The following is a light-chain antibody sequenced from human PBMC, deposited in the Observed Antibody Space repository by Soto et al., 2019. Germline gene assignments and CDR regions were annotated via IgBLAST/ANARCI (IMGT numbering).Light chain of an antibody. CDR2: GAS. CDR1: QSVSSR. CDR3: QQYDGSPRT. J-gene: IGKJ1*01. Sequence: EIVMSQSPASLSVSPGERATLSCRASQSVSSRLAWYQHKSGQAPRLLISGASRRATGIPDRFSGSGSGTDFTLTISRLEPEDFAVYYCQQYDGSPRTFGQGTKVDIK. V-gene: IGKV3-20*01.